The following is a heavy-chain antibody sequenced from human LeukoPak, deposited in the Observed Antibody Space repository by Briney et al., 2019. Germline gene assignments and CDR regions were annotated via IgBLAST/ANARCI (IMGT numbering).Heavy chain of an antibody. CDR1: GFTFSSIC. V-gene: IGHV3-66*01. Sequence: GGSLRLSCAVSGFTFSSICMSWVRQAPGKGLEWVSVIYSGGSTYYADSVKGRFTISRDNSKNTLYLQMNSLRAEDTAVYYCASPKNYDSSGYYAFWGQGTLVTVSS. D-gene: IGHD3-22*01. CDR3: ASPKNYDSSGYYAF. J-gene: IGHJ4*02. CDR2: IYSGGST.